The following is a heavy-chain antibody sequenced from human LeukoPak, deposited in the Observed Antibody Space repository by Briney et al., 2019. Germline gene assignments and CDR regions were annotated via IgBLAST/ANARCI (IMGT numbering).Heavy chain of an antibody. J-gene: IGHJ4*02. V-gene: IGHV4-61*01. Sequence: KPSETLSLTCTVSGGSVSSGSYYWSWIRQPPGKGLEWIGYIYYSGSTNYNPSLKSRVTISIDTSKNQFSLNLTSVTAADTAAYYCARGMGYSYGLYYFDYWGQGTLVTVSS. CDR3: ARGMGYSYGLYYFDY. CDR2: IYYSGST. CDR1: GGSVSSGSYY. D-gene: IGHD5-18*01.